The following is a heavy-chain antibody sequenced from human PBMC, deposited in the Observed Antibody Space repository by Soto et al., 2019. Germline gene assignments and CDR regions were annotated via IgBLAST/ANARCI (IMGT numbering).Heavy chain of an antibody. Sequence: SETLSLTCAVSGGSISSDNWWGWVRQPPGKGLEWIGEIYHSGSPNYNPSLKSRVTISIDKSKNQFSLKVSSVTAADTAMYYCGRTRGYSHACFDYWGQGTLVTVSP. CDR2: IYHSGSP. V-gene: IGHV4-4*02. J-gene: IGHJ4*02. CDR1: GGSISSDNW. D-gene: IGHD5-18*01. CDR3: GRTRGYSHACFDY.